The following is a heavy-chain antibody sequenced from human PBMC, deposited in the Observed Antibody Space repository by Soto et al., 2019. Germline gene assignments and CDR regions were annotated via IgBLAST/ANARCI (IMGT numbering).Heavy chain of an antibody. CDR3: AKSFWFGLNYYMDV. CDR2: ISGSGGST. D-gene: IGHD3-10*01. Sequence: GGSLRLSCAASGFTFSSYAMSWVRQAPGKGLEWVSAISGSGGSTYYADSVKGRFTISRDNSKNTLYLQMNSLRAEDTAVYYCAKSFWFGLNYYMDVWGKGTTVTVSS. V-gene: IGHV3-23*01. J-gene: IGHJ6*03. CDR1: GFTFSSYA.